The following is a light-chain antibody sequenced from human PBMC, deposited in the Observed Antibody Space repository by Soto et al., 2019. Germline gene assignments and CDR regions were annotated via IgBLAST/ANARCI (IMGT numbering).Light chain of an antibody. J-gene: IGKJ5*01. V-gene: IGKV1-9*01. CDR3: QHPIT. CDR1: QGISSY. Sequence: DIQLTQSPSLLSASVGDRVTITCRASQGISSYLAWYQQKPGKAPKLLIYAASTLQSGVPSRFSGSGSGTEFTLTISSLQPEDFATYYCQHPITFGQGTRLEIK. CDR2: AAS.